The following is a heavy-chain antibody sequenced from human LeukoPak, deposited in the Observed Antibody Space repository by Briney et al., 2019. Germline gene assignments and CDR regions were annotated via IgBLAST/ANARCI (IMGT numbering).Heavy chain of an antibody. CDR1: GYTFTGYY. J-gene: IGHJ6*02. D-gene: IGHD2-2*01. CDR3: ATSLEADPYCSSTSCYGSYYYYGMDV. V-gene: IGHV1-2*02. Sequence: ASVKVSCKASGYTFTGYYMHWVRQAPGQGLEWMGKINPNSGGTEYTHNFHGRVSTTRDTSISTVYMELARLTSDDTAVYYCATSLEADPYCSSTSCYGSYYYYGMDVWGQGTTVTVSS. CDR2: INPNSGGT.